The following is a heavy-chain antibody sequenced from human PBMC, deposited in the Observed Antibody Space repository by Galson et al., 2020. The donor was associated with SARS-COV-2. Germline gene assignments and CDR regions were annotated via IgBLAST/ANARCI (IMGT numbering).Heavy chain of an antibody. Sequence: ETSETLSLTCTVSGGSISSGGYYWSWIRQHPGKGLEWIRYISYSGTTYYNPSLTSRVTISVDTSKNQFSLKLSSVTAADTAVYYCARARSITIFGVVQAFDIWGQGTMVTVSS. CDR3: ARARSITIFGVVQAFDI. V-gene: IGHV4-31*03. J-gene: IGHJ3*02. CDR2: ISYSGTT. D-gene: IGHD3-3*01. CDR1: GGSISSGGYY.